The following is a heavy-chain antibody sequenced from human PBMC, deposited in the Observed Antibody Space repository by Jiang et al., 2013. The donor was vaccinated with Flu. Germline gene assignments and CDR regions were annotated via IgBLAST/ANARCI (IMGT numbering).Heavy chain of an antibody. J-gene: IGHJ4*02. CDR3: ARPYGSYGPFDY. CDR2: ISAYNGNX. V-gene: IGHV1-18*01. D-gene: IGHD1-26*01. Sequence: GLEWMGWISAYNGNXNYAQKLQGRVTMTTDTSTSTAYMELRSLRSDDTAVYYCARPYGSYGPFDYWGQGTLVTVSS.